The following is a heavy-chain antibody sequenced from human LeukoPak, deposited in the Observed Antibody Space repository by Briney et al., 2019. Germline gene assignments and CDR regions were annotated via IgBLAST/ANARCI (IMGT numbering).Heavy chain of an antibody. V-gene: IGHV3-23*01. D-gene: IGHD4/OR15-4a*01. J-gene: IGHJ4*02. CDR3: ARHPNLNDYGVSSPSY. CDR2: ISGSGGST. Sequence: PGGSLRLSCAASGFSFSSYDMSWVRQAPGSGLEWVSAISGSGGSTYYADSVKGRFTISRDNVKNSLYLQMDSLRAEDTAVYYCARHPNLNDYGVSSPSYWGQGTLVIVSS. CDR1: GFSFSSYD.